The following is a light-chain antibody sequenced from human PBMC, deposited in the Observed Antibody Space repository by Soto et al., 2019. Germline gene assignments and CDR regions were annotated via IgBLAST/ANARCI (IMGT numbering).Light chain of an antibody. Sequence: QSALTQPASVSGSPGQSITISCTGTSSDVGDYNYVSWYQQHPGKDPKLMIYDVSNRPSGVSNRFSGSKSGSTASLTISGLQAEDEADYYCSSYTSSTTRVFGTGTKLTAL. CDR1: SSDVGDYNY. CDR2: DVS. J-gene: IGLJ1*01. V-gene: IGLV2-14*01. CDR3: SSYTSSTTRV.